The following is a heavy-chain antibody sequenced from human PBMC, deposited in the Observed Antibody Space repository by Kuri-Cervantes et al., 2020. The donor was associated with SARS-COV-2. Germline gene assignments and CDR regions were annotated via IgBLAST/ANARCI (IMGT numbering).Heavy chain of an antibody. CDR1: GGSISSSSYY. CDR3: ARLPSYYYYGMDV. J-gene: IGHJ6*02. V-gene: IGHV4-39*01. CDR2: IYYSGST. Sequence: SETLSLTCTVSGGSISSSSYYWGWIRQPPGKGLEWIGSIYYSGSTYYNPSLKSRVTISVDTSKNQFSLKLSSVTAADTAVYYCARLPSYYYYGMDVWGQGTTVNVSS.